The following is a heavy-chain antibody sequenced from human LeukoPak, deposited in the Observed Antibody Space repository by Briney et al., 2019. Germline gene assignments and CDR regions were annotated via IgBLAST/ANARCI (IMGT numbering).Heavy chain of an antibody. CDR2: IIPIFDTA. Sequence: SVKVSCKASGGTFSSYAISWVRQAPGHGLEWMGGIIPIFDTANYAPKFPGRVTITADESASTAYMELSSLRSEDTVVYYCATSLYGDYGFGAFDIWGQGTMVTVSS. D-gene: IGHD4-17*01. CDR1: GGTFSSYA. CDR3: ATSLYGDYGFGAFDI. V-gene: IGHV1-69*13. J-gene: IGHJ3*02.